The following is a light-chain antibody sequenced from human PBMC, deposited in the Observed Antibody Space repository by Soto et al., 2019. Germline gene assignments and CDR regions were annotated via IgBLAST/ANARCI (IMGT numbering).Light chain of an antibody. V-gene: IGKV3-20*01. Sequence: EIVLTQSPGTLSLSPGERATLSCRSSQTVSNTYLAWYQQKPGQAPRLLIYGASSRATGIPDRFSGGGSGTDFTLTISRLEPEDFAVYFCQQYGSSPLTFGQGTKVEIK. CDR1: QTVSNTY. CDR2: GAS. CDR3: QQYGSSPLT. J-gene: IGKJ1*01.